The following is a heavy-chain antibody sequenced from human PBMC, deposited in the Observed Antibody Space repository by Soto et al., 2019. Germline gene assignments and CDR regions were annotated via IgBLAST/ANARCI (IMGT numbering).Heavy chain of an antibody. CDR1: GTSVSNYY. D-gene: IGHD5-18*01. CDR3: ARGGIQLSYAFDY. V-gene: IGHV4-4*07. CDR2: IYTSGST. Sequence: SETLSLTCSVSGTSVSNYYWSWIRQPAGKGLEHIGRIYTSGSTSYNPSLRSRVTMSMDTSQTQIYLNLTSVTAADTAVYYCARGGIQLSYAFDYWGQGIQVTVSS. J-gene: IGHJ4*02.